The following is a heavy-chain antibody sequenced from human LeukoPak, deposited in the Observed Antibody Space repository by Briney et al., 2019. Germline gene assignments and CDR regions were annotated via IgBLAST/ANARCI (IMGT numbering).Heavy chain of an antibody. D-gene: IGHD1-26*01. CDR1: GYSISSGYY. V-gene: IGHV4-38-2*02. CDR3: ARGWEGAFDI. J-gene: IGHJ3*02. Sequence: MPSETLSLTCTVSGYSISSGYYWGWIRQPPGKGLEWIGSIYHSGSTYYNPSLKSRVTISVVTSKNQFSLKLSSVTAADTAVYYCARGWEGAFDIWGQGTMVTVSS. CDR2: IYHSGST.